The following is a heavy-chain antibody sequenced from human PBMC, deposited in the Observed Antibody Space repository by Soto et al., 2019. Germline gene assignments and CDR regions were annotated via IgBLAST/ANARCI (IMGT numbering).Heavy chain of an antibody. V-gene: IGHV3-23*01. CDR3: VTHAWNC. J-gene: IGHJ4*02. Sequence: EVPRLESGGGLVQPGGSLRLSCVVSGLTFSRAYLSWVRQPPGNVLEWFSASDGSDLSTHYVDSVKGRFTISRDSSKKTQSSQMNRLSAEYTAVYCCVTHAWNCWGQGTLVSVSS. CDR2: SDGSDLST. CDR1: GLTFSRAY. D-gene: IGHD1-1*01.